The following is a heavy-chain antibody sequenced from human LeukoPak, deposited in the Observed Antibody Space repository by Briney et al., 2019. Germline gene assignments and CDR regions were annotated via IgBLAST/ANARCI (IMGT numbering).Heavy chain of an antibody. CDR1: GYTFTSYG. CDR3: ARAWSQSDSFNPSYCYYSYMDV. V-gene: IGHV1-18*01. CDR2: ISAYNGNT. D-gene: IGHD2-15*01. Sequence: ASVKVSCKASGYTFTSYGISWVRQAPGQGLEWMGWISAYNGNTNYAQKLQGRVTMTTDTSTSTAYMELRSLRSDDTAVYYCARAWSQSDSFNPSYCYYSYMDVWGKGTTVTVSS. J-gene: IGHJ6*03.